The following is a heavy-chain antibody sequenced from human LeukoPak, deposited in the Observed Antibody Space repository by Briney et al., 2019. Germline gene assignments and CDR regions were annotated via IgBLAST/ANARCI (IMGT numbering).Heavy chain of an antibody. Sequence: SETLSLTCAVSGGSISSGGYSWSWIRQPPGKGLEWIGYIYHSGSTYYNPSLKSRVTISVDRSKNQFSLKLSSVTAADTAVYYCARGGDDSSGFDYWGQGTLVTVSS. CDR2: IYHSGST. J-gene: IGHJ4*02. CDR1: GGSISSGGYS. CDR3: ARGGDDSSGFDY. V-gene: IGHV4-30-2*01. D-gene: IGHD3-22*01.